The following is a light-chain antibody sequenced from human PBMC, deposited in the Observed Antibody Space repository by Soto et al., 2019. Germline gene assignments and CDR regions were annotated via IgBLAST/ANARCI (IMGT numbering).Light chain of an antibody. CDR1: QGITNW. J-gene: IGKJ1*01. V-gene: IGKV1D-16*01. CDR2: AAS. CDR3: QQYNSYSHT. Sequence: IQLTQSPSSVSASVGDRVTITGRASQGITNWLAWSQQKPGKAPTLLIYAASGLPSGVPSRFSGSVSVTEFTLTISSLQPDEFATYYCQQYNSYSHTFGQGTKVDIK.